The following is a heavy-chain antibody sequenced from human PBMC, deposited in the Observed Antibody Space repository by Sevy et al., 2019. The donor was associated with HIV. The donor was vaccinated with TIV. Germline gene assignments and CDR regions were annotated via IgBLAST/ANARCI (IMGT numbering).Heavy chain of an antibody. CDR2: IKDDGSKR. CDR3: TSVLFDY. J-gene: IGHJ4*02. V-gene: IGHV3-30*02. Sequence: GGSLRLSCAASGFTLSYYGMHWVRQAPGKGLEWVTFIKDDGSKRFYADSVKGRFIVSRDNSKNTMSLQMNSLRAEDTAVYYCTSVLFDYWGQGALVTVSS. D-gene: IGHD3-10*01. CDR1: GFTLSYYG.